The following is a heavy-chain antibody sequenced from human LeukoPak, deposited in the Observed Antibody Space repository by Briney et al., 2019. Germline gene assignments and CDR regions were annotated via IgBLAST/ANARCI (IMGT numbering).Heavy chain of an antibody. J-gene: IGHJ4*02. CDR3: ARALAAGRTYYFDY. CDR1: GFTFSSYG. CDR2: IWYDGSNK. V-gene: IGHV3-33*01. D-gene: IGHD6-13*01. Sequence: GRSLRLSCAASGFTFSSYGIHWVRQAPGKGLEWVAVIWYDGSNKYYADSVKGRFTISRDNSKNTLYLQMNSLRAEDTAVYYCARALAAGRTYYFDYWGQGTLVTVSS.